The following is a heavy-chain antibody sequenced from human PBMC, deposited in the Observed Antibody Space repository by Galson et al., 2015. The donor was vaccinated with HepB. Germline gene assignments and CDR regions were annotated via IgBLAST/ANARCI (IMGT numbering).Heavy chain of an antibody. D-gene: IGHD2-8*01. CDR2: MNPNSGNT. CDR3: ARRAKVYAGYYYMDV. V-gene: IGHV1-8*01. CDR1: GYTFTSYD. Sequence: SVKVSCRASGYTFTSYDINWVRQATGQGLEWMGWMNPNSGNTGYAQKFQGRVTMTRNTSISTAYMELSSLRSEDTAVYYCARRAKVYAGYYYMDVWGKGTTVTVSS. J-gene: IGHJ6*03.